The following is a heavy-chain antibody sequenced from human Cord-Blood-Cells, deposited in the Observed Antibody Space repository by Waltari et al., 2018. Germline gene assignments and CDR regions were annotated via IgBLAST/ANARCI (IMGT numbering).Heavy chain of an antibody. J-gene: IGHJ4*02. Sequence: EVQLVESGGGLVQPGGSLRLSCAASGFTFSSYWMHWVRQAPGKGLVWVSRINSDGGSTSYADSVKGRFTISRDNAKNTLYLQMNSLRAEDTAVYYCASYDSSGYYFDYWGQGTLVTVSS. D-gene: IGHD3-22*01. V-gene: IGHV3-74*01. CDR2: INSDGGST. CDR1: GFTFSSYW. CDR3: ASYDSSGYYFDY.